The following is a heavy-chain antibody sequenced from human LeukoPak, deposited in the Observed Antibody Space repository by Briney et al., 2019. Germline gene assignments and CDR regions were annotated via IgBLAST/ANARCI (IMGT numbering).Heavy chain of an antibody. CDR3: ARDVVVTAVPEYYFDY. CDR1: GFIFNIYG. D-gene: IGHD2-21*02. V-gene: IGHV3-33*01. J-gene: IGHJ4*02. CDR2: IWYDGSTE. Sequence: GGSLRLSCAASGFIFNIYGMHWVRQAPGKGLGWVAGIWYDGSTEYYADSVKGRFTISRDNSKNTLYLQMNSLRGEDTAIYYCARDVVVTAVPEYYFDYWGQGIMVTVSS.